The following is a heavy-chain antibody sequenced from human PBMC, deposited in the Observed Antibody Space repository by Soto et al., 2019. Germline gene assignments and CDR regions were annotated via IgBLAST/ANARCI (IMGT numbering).Heavy chain of an antibody. CDR3: ARGGVVAGVVVVAATIDY. CDR2: INAGNGNT. J-gene: IGHJ4*02. D-gene: IGHD2-15*01. CDR1: GYTFTSYA. V-gene: IGHV1-3*01. Sequence: QVQLVQSGAEVKKPGASVKVSCKASGYTFTSYAMHWVRQAPGQRLEWMGWINAGNGNTKYSQKFQGRVTITRDTSARTAYMELSSLRSEDTAVYYCARGGVVAGVVVVAATIDYWGQGTLVTVSS.